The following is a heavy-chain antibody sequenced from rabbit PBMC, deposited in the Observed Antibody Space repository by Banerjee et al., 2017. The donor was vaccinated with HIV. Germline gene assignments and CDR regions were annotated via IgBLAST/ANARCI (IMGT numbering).Heavy chain of an antibody. CDR2: IYVGFSAST. D-gene: IGHD6-1*01. CDR1: GFSFSSSYY. Sequence: QEQLVESGGGLVQPEGSLTLTCTASGFSFSSSYYMCWVRQAPGKGLEWIACIYVGFSASTYYASWAKGRFTISKTSSTTVTLQMTSLTAADTATYFCARDPNDYTYGYAGYHYFNLWGQGTLVTVS. V-gene: IGHV1S45*01. J-gene: IGHJ4*01. CDR3: ARDPNDYTYGYAGYHYFNL.